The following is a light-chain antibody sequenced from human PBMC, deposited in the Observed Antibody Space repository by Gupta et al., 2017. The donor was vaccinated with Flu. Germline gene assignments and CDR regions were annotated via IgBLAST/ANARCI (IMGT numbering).Light chain of an antibody. Sequence: AVLTHPLSEFEAPGQRVTISCTGRSSNIGAGFDVHWYQQLPGTAPKLLIYGNSNRPSGVPDRFSGSKSGTSASLAITGLQAEDEADYYCQSYDSSLSGHWVFGGGTKLTVL. CDR3: QSYDSSLSGHWV. CDR1: SSNIGAGFD. CDR2: GNS. V-gene: IGLV1-40*01. J-gene: IGLJ3*02.